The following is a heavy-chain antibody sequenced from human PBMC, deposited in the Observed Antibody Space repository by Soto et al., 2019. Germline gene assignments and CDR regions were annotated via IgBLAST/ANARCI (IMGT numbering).Heavy chain of an antibody. CDR1: GHPLSYRY. J-gene: IGHJ4*02. Sequence: QVPLVQSGAEVKQTGSSVKISCKTSGHPLSYRYLHWFRQAPGQAFEWMGRMRPLIGDTNNAQKVHDRLTLTRDRPMTTDYMEFRSLTSDDTTIYYCAGEGSYETLSGNSHIFDWGQGTLVSVSS. CDR3: AGEGSYETLSGNSHIFD. V-gene: IGHV1-45*02. CDR2: MRPLIGDT. D-gene: IGHD3-9*01.